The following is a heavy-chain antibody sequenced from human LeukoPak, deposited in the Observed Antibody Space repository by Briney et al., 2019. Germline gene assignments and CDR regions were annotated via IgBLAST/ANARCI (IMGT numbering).Heavy chain of an antibody. Sequence: GGSLRLSCAASGFTFTDYYMSWVRQAPGKGLEWVSGINWNGGSTGYADSVKGRFTISRDNAKNSLYLQMNSLRAEDTALYYCARVTMVRGVIITLVPYYYYMDVWGKGTTVTVSS. J-gene: IGHJ6*03. D-gene: IGHD3-10*01. CDR1: GFTFTDYY. CDR3: ARVTMVRGVIITLVPYYYYMDV. CDR2: INWNGGST. V-gene: IGHV3-20*04.